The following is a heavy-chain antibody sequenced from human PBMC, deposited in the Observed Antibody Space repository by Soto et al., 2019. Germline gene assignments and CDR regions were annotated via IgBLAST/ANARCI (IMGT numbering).Heavy chain of an antibody. CDR2: IYYSGST. J-gene: IGHJ6*02. V-gene: IGHV4-30-4*01. CDR3: ARDYSRHYTTFEVVPTSQKGGPAGMDV. Sequence: SETLSLTCTVSGGSISSGDYYWSWIRQPPGKGLEWIGYIYYSGSTYYNPSLKSRVTISVDTSKNQFSLKLSSVTAADTAVYYCARDYSRHYTTFEVVPTSQKGGPAGMDVWGQGXTVTVYS. D-gene: IGHD3-3*01. CDR1: GGSISSGDYY.